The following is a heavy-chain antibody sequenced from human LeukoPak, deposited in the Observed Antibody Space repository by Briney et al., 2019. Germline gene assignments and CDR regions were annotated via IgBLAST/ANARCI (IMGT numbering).Heavy chain of an antibody. Sequence: GGSLRLSCAASGFSFSTYSMNWVRQTPGKGLEWISYISGDAETIFYRDSVRGRVTISRDNTKSSLYLQMNSLRVEDTAIYYCVRRFDFWGPGTLVIVSS. J-gene: IGHJ4*02. V-gene: IGHV3-48*04. CDR2: ISGDAETI. CDR1: GFSFSTYS. CDR3: VRRFDF.